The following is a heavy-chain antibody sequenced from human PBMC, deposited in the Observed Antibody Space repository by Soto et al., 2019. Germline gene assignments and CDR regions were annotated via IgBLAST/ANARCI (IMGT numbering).Heavy chain of an antibody. D-gene: IGHD2-21*02. CDR1: GFTFSIFD. CDR2: IGAAGDP. J-gene: IGHJ4*02. Sequence: GGSLRLSCAASGFTFSIFDMHWVRQAPGKGLEWVSAIGAAGDPYYPGSVKGRFTISRENAKNSLYLQMNSLRAGDTAVYYCAKSSSDSLTSFDYWGQGTLVTV. V-gene: IGHV3-13*05. CDR3: AKSSSDSLTSFDY.